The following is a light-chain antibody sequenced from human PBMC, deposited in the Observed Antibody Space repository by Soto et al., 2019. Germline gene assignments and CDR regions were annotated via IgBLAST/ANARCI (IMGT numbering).Light chain of an antibody. CDR3: SSYTTSSTLL. J-gene: IGLJ3*02. V-gene: IGLV2-14*01. Sequence: QAASVSGSPGQSITISCTGSSSDVGGYNYVSWYQQHPGKAPKVMIYEVSNRPSGVSNRFSGSKSGNMASLTISGLQAEDEADYYCSSYTTSSTLLFGGGTKLTVL. CDR1: SSDVGGYNY. CDR2: EVS.